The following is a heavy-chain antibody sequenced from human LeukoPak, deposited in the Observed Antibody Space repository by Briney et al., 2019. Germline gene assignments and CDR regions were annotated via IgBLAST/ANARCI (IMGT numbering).Heavy chain of an antibody. V-gene: IGHV1-24*01. CDR1: GYTLTELS. CDR3: ATRANSYPHCSSTSCYFFDY. J-gene: IGHJ4*02. CDR2: FDPEDGET. Sequence: GASVKVSCKVSGYTLTELSMHWVRQAPGKGLEWMGGFDPEDGETIYAQKFQGRVTMTEDTSTDTAYMELSSLRSEDTAVYYCATRANSYPHCSSTSCYFFDYWGQGTLVTVSS. D-gene: IGHD2-2*01.